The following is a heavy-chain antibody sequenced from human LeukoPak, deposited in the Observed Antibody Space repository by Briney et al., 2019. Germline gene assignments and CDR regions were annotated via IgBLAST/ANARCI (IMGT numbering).Heavy chain of an antibody. CDR2: IYYSGST. CDR3: ARDGEYSGSAFDI. J-gene: IGHJ3*02. V-gene: IGHV4-30-4*01. CDR1: GGSISSGDYY. D-gene: IGHD5-12*01. Sequence: SETLSLTCTVSGGSISSGDYYWSWIRQPPGKGLEWIGYIYYSGSTYYNPSLKSRVTISVDTSKNQFSLKLSSVTAADTAVYYCARDGEYSGSAFDIWGQGTMVTVSS.